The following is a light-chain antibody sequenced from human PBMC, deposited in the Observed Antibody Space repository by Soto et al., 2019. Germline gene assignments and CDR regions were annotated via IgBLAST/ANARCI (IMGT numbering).Light chain of an antibody. Sequence: DVVITQSPLSLPVTLGQPASISCRSSQILVYTDGNVYLTWFQQRPGQSPRRLIYMVSNRDSGVPDRFSGSGSGTDFTLKISRVEAEDVGVYYCMQGTHWPWTFGQGTMVEIK. CDR1: QILVYTDGNVY. V-gene: IGKV2-30*01. CDR3: MQGTHWPWT. CDR2: MVS. J-gene: IGKJ1*01.